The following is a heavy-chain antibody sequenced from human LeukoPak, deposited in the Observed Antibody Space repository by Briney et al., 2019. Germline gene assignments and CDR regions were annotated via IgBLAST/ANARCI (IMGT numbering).Heavy chain of an antibody. CDR2: IHYSGST. D-gene: IGHD2-21*01. CDR1: GGSISSTTYY. J-gene: IGHJ5*02. CDR3: ARIDIEWFDP. Sequence: SETLSLTCIVSGGSISSTTYYWGWIRQPPGKGLEWIGSIHYSGSTYYNPSLKSRVTISVDTSKNHFSLKLGSVTAADTAVYYCARIDIEWFDPWGQGTLVTVST. V-gene: IGHV4-39*02.